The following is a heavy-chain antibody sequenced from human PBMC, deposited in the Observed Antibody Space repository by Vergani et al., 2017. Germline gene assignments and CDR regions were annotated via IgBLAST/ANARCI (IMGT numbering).Heavy chain of an antibody. D-gene: IGHD6-13*01. CDR2: ISSSGSTI. J-gene: IGHJ4*02. CDR1: GFTFSSYE. Sequence: EVQLVESGGGLVQPGGSLRLSCAASGFTFSSYEMNWVRQAPGKGLEWVSYISSSGSTIYYADSVKGRFTISRDNAKNSLYLQMNSLRAEDTAVYYCARDRSRQLVFDYWGQGTLVTVSS. CDR3: ARDRSRQLVFDY. V-gene: IGHV3-48*03.